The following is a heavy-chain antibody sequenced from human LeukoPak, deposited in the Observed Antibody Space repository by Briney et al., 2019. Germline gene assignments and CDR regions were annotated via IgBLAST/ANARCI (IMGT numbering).Heavy chain of an antibody. D-gene: IGHD3-22*01. CDR2: IIPIFGTA. V-gene: IGHV1-69*13. CDR3: ASSSHYDSSGYYGPAAFDI. CDR1: GGTFSSYA. J-gene: IGHJ3*02. Sequence: SVKVSCKASGGTFSSYAISWVRQAPGQGLEWMGGIIPIFGTANYAQKFQGRVTIAADESTSTAYMELSSLRSEDTAVYYCASSSHYDSSGYYGPAAFDIWGQGTMITVSS.